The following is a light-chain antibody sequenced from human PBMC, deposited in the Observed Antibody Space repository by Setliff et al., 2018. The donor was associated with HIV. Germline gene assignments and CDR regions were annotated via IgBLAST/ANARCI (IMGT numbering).Light chain of an antibody. CDR3: CSYAGSNIFVV. V-gene: IGLV1-44*01. Sequence: QSVLTQPHSASGTPGQRVSISCSGVSSNIGSNTVNWYQQLPGTAPKLLIYSNNQRPSGVPDRFSGSKSGTSASLAISGLQADDEADYYCCSYAGSNIFVVFGTGTKVTVL. J-gene: IGLJ1*01. CDR2: SNN. CDR1: SSNIGSNT.